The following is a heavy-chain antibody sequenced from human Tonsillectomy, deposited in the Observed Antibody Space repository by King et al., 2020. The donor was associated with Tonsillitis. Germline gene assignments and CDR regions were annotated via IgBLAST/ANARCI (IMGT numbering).Heavy chain of an antibody. J-gene: IGHJ4*02. CDR1: GGSFSGYY. CDR2: ISHTGST. V-gene: IGHV4-34*01. CDR3: ATLPNDHCTKGVCESN. D-gene: IGHD2-8*01. Sequence: HVQLQQWGAGLLKPSETLSLTCAVYGGSFSGYYWSWIRQAPGKGLEWIGVISHTGSTNYNPSLKSRVTISVDTSKNQFSLKVTSVTAADTAVYYCATLPNDHCTKGVCESNWGQGTLVTVSS.